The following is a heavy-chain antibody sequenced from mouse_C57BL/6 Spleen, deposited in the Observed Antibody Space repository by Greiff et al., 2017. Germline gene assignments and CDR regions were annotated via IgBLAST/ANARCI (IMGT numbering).Heavy chain of an antibody. CDR1: GYTFTSYW. Sequence: QVHVKQPGTELVKPGASVKLSCKASGYTFTSYWMHWVQQRPGQGLEWIGNINPSNGGTNYNEKFKSKATLTVDKASSTAYMQLSSLTSEDSAVYYCAREKIYYAMDYWGQGTSVTVSS. CDR2: INPSNGGT. V-gene: IGHV1-53*01. CDR3: AREKIYYAMDY. J-gene: IGHJ4*01.